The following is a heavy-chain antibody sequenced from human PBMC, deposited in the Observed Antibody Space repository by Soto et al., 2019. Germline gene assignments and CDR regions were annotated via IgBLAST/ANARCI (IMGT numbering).Heavy chain of an antibody. J-gene: IGHJ6*02. CDR3: TRDHGYGYGMDV. Sequence: PGGSLRLSCAASGFTFSSYWMSWVRQAPGKGLEWVANVKPDGSEKWYVDSVKGRFTISRDNAKNSLYLQMNSLRAEDTAVYYCTRDHGYGYGMDVWGQGTTVTVSS. D-gene: IGHD5-12*01. V-gene: IGHV3-7*04. CDR2: VKPDGSEK. CDR1: GFTFSSYW.